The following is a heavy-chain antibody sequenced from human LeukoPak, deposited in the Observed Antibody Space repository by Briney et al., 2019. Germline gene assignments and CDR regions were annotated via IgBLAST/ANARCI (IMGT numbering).Heavy chain of an antibody. CDR2: ISYDGSNK. J-gene: IGHJ4*02. CDR1: GFTFSSYS. Sequence: GRSLRLSCAASGFTFSSYSMHWVRQAPGKGLEWVAVISYDGSNKYYADSVKGRFTISRDNSKNTLYLQMNSLRAEDTAVYYCAKDHGHFDYWGQGTLVTVSS. CDR3: AKDHGHFDY. D-gene: IGHD3/OR15-3a*01. V-gene: IGHV3-30*18.